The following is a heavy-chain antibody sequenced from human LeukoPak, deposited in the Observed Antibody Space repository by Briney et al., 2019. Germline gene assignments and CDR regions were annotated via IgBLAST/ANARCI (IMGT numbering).Heavy chain of an antibody. J-gene: IGHJ4*02. CDR1: GFTFSSYA. CDR3: AKFYDILTGYFDY. Sequence: GGSLRLSCAASGFTFSSYAMSWVRQSPGKGLEWVSGISGGSGTTYYAFYADSVKDRVTVSRDNSKNTLYLQMNSLRAEDTAVYYCAKFYDILTGYFDYWGQGTLVTVSS. V-gene: IGHV3-23*01. D-gene: IGHD3-9*01. CDR2: ISGGSGTT.